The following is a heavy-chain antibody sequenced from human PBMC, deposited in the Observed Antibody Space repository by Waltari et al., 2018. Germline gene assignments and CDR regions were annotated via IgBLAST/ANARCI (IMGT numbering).Heavy chain of an antibody. J-gene: IGHJ3*02. Sequence: EVQLVESGGGLVKPGGSLRLSCAASGFTFRNAWMSWVRQVPGKGLEWVGRIKSKTYGVTTDYAAPVKGRFTISRDDSKNTLYLQMNSLKAEDTAVYYCTTDQDAFDIWGQGTMVTVSS. CDR3: TTDQDAFDI. CDR2: IKSKTYGVTT. CDR1: GFTFRNAW. V-gene: IGHV3-15*01.